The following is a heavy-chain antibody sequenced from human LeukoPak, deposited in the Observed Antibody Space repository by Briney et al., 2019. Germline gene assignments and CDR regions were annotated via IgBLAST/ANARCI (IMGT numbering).Heavy chain of an antibody. D-gene: IGHD6-13*01. V-gene: IGHV1-2*06. CDR2: INPNSGGT. J-gene: IGHJ4*02. CDR3: ARARGGTAAGTSLSFDY. Sequence: ASVTVSCKASGYTFTGYYMEWVRQAPGQGLEWMGRINPNSGGTNYAQKFEGRVTMTRDTSISTAYMDLSRLRSDDTAIYYCARARGGTAAGTSLSFDYWGQGTLVTVSS. CDR1: GYTFTGYY.